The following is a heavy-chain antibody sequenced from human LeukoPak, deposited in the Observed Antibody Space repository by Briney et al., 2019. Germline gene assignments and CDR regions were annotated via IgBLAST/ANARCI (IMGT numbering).Heavy chain of an antibody. J-gene: IGHJ4*02. Sequence: GGSLRLSCAASGFTFSSYSMNWVRQAPGKGLEWVSYISSSSGTIYYADSVKGRFTISRDNAKNSLYLQMNSLRAEDTAVYYCARDRDTAYDYWGQGTLVTVSS. V-gene: IGHV3-48*01. CDR3: ARDRDTAYDY. CDR1: GFTFSSYS. CDR2: ISSSSGTI. D-gene: IGHD5-18*01.